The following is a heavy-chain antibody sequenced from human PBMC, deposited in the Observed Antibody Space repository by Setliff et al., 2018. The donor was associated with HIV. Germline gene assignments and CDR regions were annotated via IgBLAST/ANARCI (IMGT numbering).Heavy chain of an antibody. CDR3: ARRDLTSVPT. J-gene: IGHJ5*02. D-gene: IGHD3-10*01. CDR2: IYHDGNT. CDR1: GGSYSSTFHY. Sequence: ETLSLTCTASGGSYSSTFHYWVWIRQPPGKGLEWVGSIYHDGNTYYNPSLESRVTISADTSETHFSLRLTSATAADTGVYFCARRDLTSVPTWGRGTLVTVSS. V-gene: IGHV4-39*02.